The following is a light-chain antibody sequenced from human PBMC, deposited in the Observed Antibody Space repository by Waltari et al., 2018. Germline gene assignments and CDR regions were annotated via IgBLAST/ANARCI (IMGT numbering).Light chain of an antibody. J-gene: IGLJ2*01. CDR2: DVS. Sequence: QSALTQPASVSGSPGQSIPISCTGPSSDAGGYTYVTWYQQHPGKAPKLMIYDVSNRPSGVSNRFSGSKSGNTASLTISGLQAEDEADYYCSSYTSSTVVFGGGTKLTVL. CDR3: SSYTSSTVV. V-gene: IGLV2-14*03. CDR1: SSDAGGYTY.